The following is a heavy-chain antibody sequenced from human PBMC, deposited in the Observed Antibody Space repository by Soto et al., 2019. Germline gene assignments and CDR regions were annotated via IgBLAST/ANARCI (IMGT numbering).Heavy chain of an antibody. CDR3: ARVHGARYEY. Sequence: SVKVSCKASGGTFSSYAISWVRQAPGQGLEWMGGIIPIFGTANYAQKFQGRVTITADESTSTAYMELSNLRSEETAAYYCARVHGARYEYYGHGTLVTFSA. CDR2: IIPIFGTA. D-gene: IGHD1-26*01. J-gene: IGHJ4*01. V-gene: IGHV1-69*13. CDR1: GGTFSSYA.